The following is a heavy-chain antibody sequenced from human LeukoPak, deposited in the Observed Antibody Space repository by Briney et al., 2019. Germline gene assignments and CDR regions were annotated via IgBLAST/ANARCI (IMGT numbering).Heavy chain of an antibody. D-gene: IGHD5-18*01. V-gene: IGHV4-34*01. CDR3: ARYTAMVAFHAHGFDI. J-gene: IGHJ3*02. Sequence: PSETLSLTCAVYGGSFSGYYWNWIRQPPGKGLEWIGEINHGGDTNYNPSLKSRVTISVDTSKNQFSLKLRSVTAADTAVYYCARYTAMVAFHAHGFDIWGKGTMVTVS. CDR2: INHGGDT. CDR1: GGSFSGYY.